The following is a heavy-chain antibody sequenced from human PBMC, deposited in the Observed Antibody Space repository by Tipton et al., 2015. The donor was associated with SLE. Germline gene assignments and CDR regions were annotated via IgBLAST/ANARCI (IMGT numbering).Heavy chain of an antibody. CDR3: ATQTFSRDDLYYYARDV. J-gene: IGHJ6*02. V-gene: IGHV3-48*03. Sequence: SLRLSCTASGLSFSFYEMNWVRQAPGKGLDWVSYIISSGASRHYADSVKGRFTVSRDNAQNSLYLQMNSLRAEDTAVYYCATQTFSRDDLYYYARDVWGQGTTVTVSS. D-gene: IGHD3-3*02. CDR2: IISSGASR. CDR1: GLSFSFYE.